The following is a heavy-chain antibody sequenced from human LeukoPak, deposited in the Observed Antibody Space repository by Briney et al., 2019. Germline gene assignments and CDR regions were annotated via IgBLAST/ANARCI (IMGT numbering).Heavy chain of an antibody. J-gene: IGHJ4*02. CDR2: INHSGST. V-gene: IGHV4-34*01. Sequence: SETLSLTCAVYGGSFSGYYWSWIRQPPGKGLEWIGEINHSGSTNYNPSLKSRVTISVDTSKNQFSLKLSSVTAADTAVYYCARIRRAHGRRYFDYWGQGTLVTVSS. CDR1: GGSFSGYY. D-gene: IGHD1-14*01. CDR3: ARIRRAHGRRYFDY.